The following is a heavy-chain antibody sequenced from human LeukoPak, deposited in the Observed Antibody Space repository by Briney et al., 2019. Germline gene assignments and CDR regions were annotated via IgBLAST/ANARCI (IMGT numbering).Heavy chain of an antibody. CDR1: GFTFSSYG. CDR3: AREYRAYYYGSGSYFFDY. D-gene: IGHD3-10*01. J-gene: IGHJ4*02. Sequence: PGRSLRLSCAASGFTFSSYGMHWVRQAPGKGLEWVAVIWYDGSNKYYADSVKGRFTISRDNSKNTLYLQMNSLRAEDTDVYYCAREYRAYYYGSGSYFFDYWGQGTLVTVSS. V-gene: IGHV3-33*01. CDR2: IWYDGSNK.